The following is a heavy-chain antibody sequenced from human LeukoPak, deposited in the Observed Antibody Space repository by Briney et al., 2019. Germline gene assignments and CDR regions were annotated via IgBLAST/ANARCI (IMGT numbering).Heavy chain of an antibody. CDR2: IYYSGST. V-gene: IGHV4-59*01. CDR3: ARVDSTSLFHY. J-gene: IGHJ4*02. CDR1: GGSISSYY. Sequence: SETLSLTCTVSGGSISSYYWSWIRQPPGKGLEWIGYIYYSGSTNYNPSLKSRVTISVDTSKNQFSLKLSSVTAADTAVYYCARVDSTSLFHYWGQGTLDTVSS. D-gene: IGHD5-18*01.